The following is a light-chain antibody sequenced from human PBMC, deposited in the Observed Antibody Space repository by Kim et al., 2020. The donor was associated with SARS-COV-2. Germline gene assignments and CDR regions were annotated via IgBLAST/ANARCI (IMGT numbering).Light chain of an antibody. CDR3: QQFNSYPWT. CDR1: QTINNW. V-gene: IGKV1-5*03. CDR2: KAS. J-gene: IGKJ1*01. Sequence: ASVGDSVTIPCRASQTINNWLAWYQQKPGKAPKLLICKASSLESGVPSRFSGSGSGTEFTLTISSLQPDDFATYYCQQFNSYPWTFGQGTKVDIK.